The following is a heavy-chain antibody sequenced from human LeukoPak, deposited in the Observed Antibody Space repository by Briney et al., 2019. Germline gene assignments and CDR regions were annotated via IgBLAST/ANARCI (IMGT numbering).Heavy chain of an antibody. CDR2: IYYSGST. D-gene: IGHD6-6*01. V-gene: IGHV4-39*01. CDR1: GGSISSSSYY. CDR3: ARVKGIAARPFDY. J-gene: IGHJ4*02. Sequence: PSETLSLNCTVSGGSISSSSYYWGWIRQPPGKGLEWIGSIYYSGSTYYNPSLKSRVTISVDTSKNQFSLKLSSVTAADTAVYYCARVKGIAARPFDYWGQGTLVTVSS.